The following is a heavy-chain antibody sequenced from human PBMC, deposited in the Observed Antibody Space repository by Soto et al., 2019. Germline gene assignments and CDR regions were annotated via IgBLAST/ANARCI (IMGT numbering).Heavy chain of an antibody. J-gene: IGHJ4*02. CDR1: GGTFSSYT. D-gene: IGHD6-13*01. Sequence: QVQLVQSGAEVKKPGSSVKVSCKASGGTFSSYTISWVRQAPGQGLEWMVRIIPILGIANYAQKFQGRVTITADKSTSTAYMELSSLRSEDTAVYYCARRRYSSSWYDDYWGQGTLVTVSS. CDR2: IIPILGIA. CDR3: ARRRYSSSWYDDY. V-gene: IGHV1-69*02.